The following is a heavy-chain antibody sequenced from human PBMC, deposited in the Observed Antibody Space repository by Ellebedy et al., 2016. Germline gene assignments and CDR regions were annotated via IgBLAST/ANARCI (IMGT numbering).Heavy chain of an antibody. V-gene: IGHV4-38-2*02. CDR3: ARGSSARHAFDI. CDR2: IYHSGST. Sequence: SETLSLXXTVSGYSISSVYYWGWIRQPPGKGLEWIGSIYHSGSTYYNPSLKSRVTISVDKSKNQFSLKLSSVTAADTAVYYCARGSSARHAFDIWGQGTMVTVSS. CDR1: GYSISSVYY. D-gene: IGHD3-10*01. J-gene: IGHJ3*02.